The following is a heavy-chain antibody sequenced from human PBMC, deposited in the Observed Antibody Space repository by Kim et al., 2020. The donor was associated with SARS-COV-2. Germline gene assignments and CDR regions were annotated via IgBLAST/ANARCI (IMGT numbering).Heavy chain of an antibody. V-gene: IGHV1-8*01. CDR2: MNPVSGKT. Sequence: ASVKVSCKASGYIFTTYDINWVRQATGQGLEWMGWMNPVSGKTGYAQKFQGRVIMTRDTSISTAYMELSSLTSDDTAVYYCARNVGEGGWGGFFDYWGQGALVTVSS. J-gene: IGHJ4*02. CDR3: ARNVGEGGWGGFFDY. D-gene: IGHD3-10*01. CDR1: GYIFTTYD.